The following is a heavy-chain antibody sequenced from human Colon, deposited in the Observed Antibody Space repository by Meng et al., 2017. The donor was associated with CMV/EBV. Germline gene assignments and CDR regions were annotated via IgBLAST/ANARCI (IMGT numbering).Heavy chain of an antibody. J-gene: IGHJ4*02. CDR1: GFTFSSYS. Sequence: GSLRLSCAASGFTFSSYSMNWVRQAPGKGLEWVSSMSTSSSYIYYADSVKGRFTISRDNAKNSLYLQMNSLRAEDTAVYYCARDRKEGSDYWGQGTLVTVSS. CDR2: MSTSSSYI. V-gene: IGHV3-21*01. CDR3: ARDRKEGSDY.